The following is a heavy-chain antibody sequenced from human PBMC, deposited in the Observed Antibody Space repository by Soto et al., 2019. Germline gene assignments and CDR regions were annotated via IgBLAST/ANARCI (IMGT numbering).Heavy chain of an antibody. V-gene: IGHV3-23*01. J-gene: IGHJ6*02. CDR1: GFTFSSYA. D-gene: IGHD6-6*01. Sequence: PGGSLRLSCAASGFTFSSYAMSWVRQAPGKGLEWVSAISGSGGSTYYADSVKGRFTISRDNAKNTLYLQMNSLRAEDTAVYYCARDLEPWYSSSPYAPRGPNYYYYGMDVWGQGTTVTVSS. CDR3: ARDLEPWYSSSPYAPRGPNYYYYGMDV. CDR2: ISGSGGST.